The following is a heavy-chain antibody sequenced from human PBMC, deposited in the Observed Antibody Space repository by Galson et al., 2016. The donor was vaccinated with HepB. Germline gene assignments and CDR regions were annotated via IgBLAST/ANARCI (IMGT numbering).Heavy chain of an antibody. CDR1: GFTFSRYE. Sequence: SLRLSCAASGFTFSRYEMHWVRQAPGKGLEWVSYISSSGSPIYYADSVKGRFTISRDNAKNSLYLQMNNLRGEDTAVYYCARMTPLYSSGWYARRDGWFDPWGQGTLVAVSS. CDR2: ISSSGSPI. D-gene: IGHD6-19*01. J-gene: IGHJ5*02. V-gene: IGHV3-48*03. CDR3: ARMTPLYSSGWYARRDGWFDP.